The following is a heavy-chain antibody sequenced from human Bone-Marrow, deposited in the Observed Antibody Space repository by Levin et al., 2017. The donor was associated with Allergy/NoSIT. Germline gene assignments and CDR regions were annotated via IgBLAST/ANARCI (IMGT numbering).Heavy chain of an antibody. Sequence: GGSLRLSCAASGFSFRSHEMNWIRQAPGKAPEWVSFISGSGSLIYYADSVKGRFTISRDNAKNSLHLQMNSLRADDTAVYYCARAVVAAVSDFWGQGTLVTVSS. CDR1: GFSFRSHE. J-gene: IGHJ4*02. V-gene: IGHV3-48*03. CDR3: ARAVVAAVSDF. CDR2: ISGSGSLI. D-gene: IGHD2-15*01.